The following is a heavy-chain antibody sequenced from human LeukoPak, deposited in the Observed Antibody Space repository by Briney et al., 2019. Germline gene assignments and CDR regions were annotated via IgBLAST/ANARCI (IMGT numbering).Heavy chain of an antibody. CDR2: ISYDGSNK. D-gene: IGHD2-2*01. Sequence: GRSLRLSCAASGFTFSSYGMHWVRRAPGKGLEWVAVISYDGSNKYYADSVKGRFTISRDNSKNTLYLQMNSLRAEDTAVYYCAKDPSMTYYFDYWGQGTLVTVSS. CDR1: GFTFSSYG. J-gene: IGHJ4*02. V-gene: IGHV3-30*18. CDR3: AKDPSMTYYFDY.